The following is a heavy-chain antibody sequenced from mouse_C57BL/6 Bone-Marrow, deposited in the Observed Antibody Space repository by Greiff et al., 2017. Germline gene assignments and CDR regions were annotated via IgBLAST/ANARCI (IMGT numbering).Heavy chain of an antibody. CDR2: IYPGSGST. V-gene: IGHV1-55*01. CDR3: ARPYYSNYWYFEV. Sequence: QVQLQQPGAELVKPGASVKMSCKASGYTFTSYWITWVKQRPGQGLEWIGDIYPGSGSTNYNEKFKSKSTLTVDTSSSTAYMQLSSLTSEGSAVYDSARPYYSNYWYFEVWGTGTTVTVSS. J-gene: IGHJ1*03. D-gene: IGHD2-5*01. CDR1: GYTFTSYW.